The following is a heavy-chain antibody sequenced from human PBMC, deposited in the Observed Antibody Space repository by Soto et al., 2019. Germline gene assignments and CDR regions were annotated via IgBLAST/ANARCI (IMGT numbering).Heavy chain of an antibody. CDR2: INHSGST. CDR3: VITFGGVIVFDY. V-gene: IGHV4-34*01. Sequence: SETLSLTCAVYGGSFSGYYWSWIRQPPGKGLEWIGEINHSGSTNYNPSLKSRVTISVDTSKNQFSLKLSSVTAADTAVYYCVITFGGVIVFDYWGQGTLVTVS. CDR1: GGSFSGYY. D-gene: IGHD3-16*02. J-gene: IGHJ4*02.